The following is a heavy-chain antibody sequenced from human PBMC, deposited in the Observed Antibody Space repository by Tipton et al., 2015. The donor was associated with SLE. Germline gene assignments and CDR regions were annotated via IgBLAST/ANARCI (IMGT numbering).Heavy chain of an antibody. CDR3: ARGPGPSGFDY. CDR2: ISSSSSYI. V-gene: IGHV3-21*03. CDR1: RFTFSSYS. Sequence: SLRLSCAASRFTFSSYSMNSVRQAPGKGLEGVSSISSSSSYIYYADSVKGRFTISRDNAKNSLYLQMNSLRAEDTAVYYCARGPGPSGFDYWGQGTLVTVSS. J-gene: IGHJ4*02. D-gene: IGHD1-1*01.